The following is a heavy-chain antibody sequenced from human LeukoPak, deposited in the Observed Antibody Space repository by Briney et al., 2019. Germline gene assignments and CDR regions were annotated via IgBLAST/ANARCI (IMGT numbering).Heavy chain of an antibody. J-gene: IGHJ6*03. CDR3: AKDKVSGYDLRDYYYMDV. CDR2: IKSKTDGGTT. Sequence: GGSLRLSCAASGFTFSNTWMSWVRQAPGKGLEWVGRIKSKTDGGTTDYAAPVKGRFTISRDDSKNTLYLQMNSLRAEDTAVYYCAKDKVSGYDLRDYYYMDVWGQGTLVTVSS. CDR1: GFTFSNTW. D-gene: IGHD5-12*01. V-gene: IGHV3-15*01.